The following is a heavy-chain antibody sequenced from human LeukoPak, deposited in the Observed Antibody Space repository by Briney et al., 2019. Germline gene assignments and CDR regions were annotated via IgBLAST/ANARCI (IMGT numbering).Heavy chain of an antibody. CDR1: GYSISSGYY. Sequence: KPSETLSLTCTVSGYSISSGYYWGWIRQPPGKGLEWIGSIYHSGSTYYNPSLKSRVTISVDKSKNQFSLKLSSVTAADTAVYYCARGERRSGDYWGQGTLVTVSS. CDR3: ARGERRSGDY. V-gene: IGHV4-38-2*02. CDR2: IYHSGST. D-gene: IGHD1-1*01. J-gene: IGHJ4*02.